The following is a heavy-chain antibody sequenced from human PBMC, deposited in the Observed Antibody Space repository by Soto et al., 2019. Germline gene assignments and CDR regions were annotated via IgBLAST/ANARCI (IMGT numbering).Heavy chain of an antibody. CDR3: ATRRGAARPRVGRGVVAGPGDGLDY. V-gene: IGHV1-46*01. J-gene: IGHJ4*02. D-gene: IGHD6-6*01. CDR1: GYTFTSYY. Sequence: QVQLVQSGAEVKKPGASVKVSCKASGYTFTSYYMHWVRQAPGQGLEWMGIINPSGGSTSYAQKFQGRVTMTRDTSTSTAYVGLSSLRSEDTAVYYCATRRGAARPRVGRGVVAGPGDGLDYWGQGTLVTVSS. CDR2: INPSGGST.